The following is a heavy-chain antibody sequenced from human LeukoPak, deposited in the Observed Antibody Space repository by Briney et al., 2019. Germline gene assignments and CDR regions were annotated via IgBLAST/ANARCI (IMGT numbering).Heavy chain of an antibody. CDR1: GGSISSSSYY. Sequence: PSETLSLTCTVSGGSISSSSYYWGWIRQPPGKGLEWIGSIYYSGSTYYNPSLKGRVTISVDTSKNQFSLKLSSVTAADTAVYYCARMYYYDSSGPTALDYWGQGTLVTVSS. D-gene: IGHD3-22*01. V-gene: IGHV4-39*01. J-gene: IGHJ4*02. CDR3: ARMYYYDSSGPTALDY. CDR2: IYYSGST.